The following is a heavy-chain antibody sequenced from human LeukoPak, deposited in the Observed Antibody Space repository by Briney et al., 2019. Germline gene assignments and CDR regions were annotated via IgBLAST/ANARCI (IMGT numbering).Heavy chain of an antibody. CDR2: IYTSGST. Sequence: SETLPLTCTVSGGSISSYYWSWIRQPAGKGLEWIGRIYTSGSTNYNPSLKSRVTMSVDTSKNQFSLKLSSVTAADTAVYYCAREMYYYDSSGYYADPWGQGTLVTVSS. D-gene: IGHD3-22*01. CDR1: GGSISSYY. V-gene: IGHV4-4*07. CDR3: AREMYYYDSSGYYADP. J-gene: IGHJ5*02.